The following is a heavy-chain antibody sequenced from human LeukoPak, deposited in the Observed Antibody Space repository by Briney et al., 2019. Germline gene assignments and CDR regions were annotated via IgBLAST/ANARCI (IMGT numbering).Heavy chain of an antibody. CDR1: GFTFSIYA. V-gene: IGHV3-23*01. CDR3: AKDGTTVTTTLRWFDP. CDR2: LSGSGRST. Sequence: GGSLRLSCAASGFTFSIYAMSWVRQAPGKGLEWVSGLSGSGRSTYYADSVKGRFTISRDNSKNTLYLQMNSLRAEDTAVYYCAKDGTTVTTTLRWFDPWGQGTLATVSS. J-gene: IGHJ5*02. D-gene: IGHD4-17*01.